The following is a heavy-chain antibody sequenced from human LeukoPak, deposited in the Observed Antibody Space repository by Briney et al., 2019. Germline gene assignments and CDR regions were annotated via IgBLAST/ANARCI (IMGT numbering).Heavy chain of an antibody. CDR3: ARVGSDY. V-gene: IGHV4-61*01. J-gene: IGHJ4*02. D-gene: IGHD2-15*01. Sequence: SETLSLTCTVSGGSVSSGSYYWSWIRQPPGKGLEWIGYIYYSGSTNYNPSLKSRVTISVDTSKNQFSLKLSSVTAADTAVYYCARVGSDYWGQGTLVTVSS. CDR1: GGSVSSGSYY. CDR2: IYYSGST.